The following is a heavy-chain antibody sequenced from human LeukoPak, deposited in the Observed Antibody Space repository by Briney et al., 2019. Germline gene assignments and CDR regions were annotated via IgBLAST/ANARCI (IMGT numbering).Heavy chain of an antibody. V-gene: IGHV3-7*01. CDR2: IKQDGSEK. Sequence: GGSLRLSCAGTVGIFINQWLLWARQAPGKGLEWVANIKQDGSEKYYVDSVKGRFTLSRDNTKSSMYLEVNSLRDEDKDVYYCVRYRDGEYDFWGQGTLVTVSS. D-gene: IGHD4-17*01. CDR3: VRYRDGEYDF. J-gene: IGHJ4*02. CDR1: VGIFINQW.